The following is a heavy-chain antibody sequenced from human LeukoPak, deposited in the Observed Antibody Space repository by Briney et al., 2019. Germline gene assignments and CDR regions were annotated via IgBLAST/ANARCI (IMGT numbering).Heavy chain of an antibody. CDR3: ARAPPDYYGSGSYYNISGY. V-gene: IGHV4-39*01. Sequence: SETLSLTCTVSGGSLSSSSYYWGWIRQPPGKGLEWLGSIYYSGSTYYNPSLKSPVTISVDTSKNQFSLKLSSVTAADTAVYYCARAPPDYYGSGSYYNISGYWGQGTLVTVSS. D-gene: IGHD3-10*01. CDR2: IYYSGST. CDR1: GGSLSSSSYY. J-gene: IGHJ4*02.